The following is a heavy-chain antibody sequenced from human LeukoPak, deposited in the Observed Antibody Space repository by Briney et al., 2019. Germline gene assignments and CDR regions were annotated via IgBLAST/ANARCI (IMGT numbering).Heavy chain of an antibody. D-gene: IGHD3-22*01. CDR1: GYTFTGYY. V-gene: IGHV1-2*06. CDR3: ASYYYDSSGYSYFDY. J-gene: IGHJ4*02. Sequence: ASVKVSCKASGYTFTGYYMHWVRQAPGQGLEWMGRINPNSGGTNYAQKFQGRVTMTRDTSISTAYMELSRLRSDDTAVYYCASYYYDSSGYSYFDYWGLGTLVTVSS. CDR2: INPNSGGT.